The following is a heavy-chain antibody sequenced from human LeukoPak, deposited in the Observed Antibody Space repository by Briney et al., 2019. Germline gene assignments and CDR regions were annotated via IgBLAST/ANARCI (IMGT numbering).Heavy chain of an antibody. Sequence: PGRSLRLSCAASGFTFSSYAMHWVRQAPGKGLEWVAVISYDGSNKYYADSVKGRFTISRDNSKNTLYLQMNSLRAEDTAVYYCARDVRVGEAFDYWGQGTLVTVSS. J-gene: IGHJ4*02. CDR1: GFTFSSYA. V-gene: IGHV3-30-3*01. CDR2: ISYDGSNK. D-gene: IGHD2-8*02. CDR3: ARDVRVGEAFDY.